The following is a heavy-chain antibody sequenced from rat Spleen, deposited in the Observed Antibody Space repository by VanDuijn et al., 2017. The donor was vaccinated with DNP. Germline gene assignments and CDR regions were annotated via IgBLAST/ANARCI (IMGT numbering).Heavy chain of an antibody. Sequence: EIQLQESGPGLVKPSQSLSLTCSVTGYTITSGYDWSWIRQFPGNKMEYIGHISYSGSTNYNPSLKSRISITRDTSRNQFFLQLNSVTTEDTATYYCARWTRYFDYWGQGVMVTVSS. J-gene: IGHJ2*01. D-gene: IGHD1-4*01. CDR1: GYTITSGY. CDR2: ISYSGST. V-gene: IGHV3-4*01. CDR3: ARWTRYFDY.